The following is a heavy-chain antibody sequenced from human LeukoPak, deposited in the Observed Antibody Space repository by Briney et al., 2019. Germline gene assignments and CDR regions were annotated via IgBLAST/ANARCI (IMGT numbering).Heavy chain of an antibody. CDR1: GFTFSSYA. CDR2: ITDSGGST. CDR3: AKDLLAMIVVVPKEIFDY. J-gene: IGHJ4*02. V-gene: IGHV3-23*01. Sequence: GGSLRLSCAASGFTFSSYAMSWVRQPPGKGLEWVSAITDSGGSTYYTDSVKGRFTISRDNSKNTLYLQMNSLRPEDTAVYYGAKDLLAMIVVVPKEIFDYWGQGTLVTVSS. D-gene: IGHD3-22*01.